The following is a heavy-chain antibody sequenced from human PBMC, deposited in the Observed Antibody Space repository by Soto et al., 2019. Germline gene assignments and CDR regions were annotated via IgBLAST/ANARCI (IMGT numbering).Heavy chain of an antibody. Sequence: PGGSLRLSCSASGFTFSSYAIHWVRQAPGKGLEYVSAISSNGGSTYYADSVKGRFTISRDNSKNTLYLQMSSLRAEDTAVYYCVKGGRSLTMIVVTQGSFDYWGQGTLVTVSS. J-gene: IGHJ4*02. CDR1: GFTFSSYA. CDR3: VKGGRSLTMIVVTQGSFDY. V-gene: IGHV3-64D*08. CDR2: ISSNGGST. D-gene: IGHD3-22*01.